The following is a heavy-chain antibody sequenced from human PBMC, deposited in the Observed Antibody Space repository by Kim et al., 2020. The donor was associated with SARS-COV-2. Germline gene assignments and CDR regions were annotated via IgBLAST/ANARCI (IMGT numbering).Heavy chain of an antibody. CDR3: ARLSYSSSSQNFDY. V-gene: IGHV4-59*08. J-gene: IGHJ4*02. D-gene: IGHD6-6*01. Sequence: TPARKSRVTISIDTSKNQFSLRLSSVTAADTAVYYCARLSYSSSSQNFDYWGQGTLVTVSS.